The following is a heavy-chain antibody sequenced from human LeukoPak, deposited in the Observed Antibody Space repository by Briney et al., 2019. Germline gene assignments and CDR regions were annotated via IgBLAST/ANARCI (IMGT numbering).Heavy chain of an antibody. CDR2: IYYSGST. D-gene: IGHD6-19*01. Sequence: PSETLSLTCTVSGGSISSSRHYWGWIRQPPGKGLEWIGSIYYSGSTYYNPSLKSRVTISVDTSKNQFSLKLSSVTAADTAVYYCARHVEIAVAGPIDYWGQGTLVTVSS. J-gene: IGHJ4*02. CDR3: ARHVEIAVAGPIDY. V-gene: IGHV4-39*01. CDR1: GGSISSSRHY.